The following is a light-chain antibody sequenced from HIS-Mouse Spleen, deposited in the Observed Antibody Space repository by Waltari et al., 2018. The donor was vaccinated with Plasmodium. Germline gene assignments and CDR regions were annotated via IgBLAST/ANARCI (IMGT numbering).Light chain of an antibody. CDR2: GAS. Sequence: EIVLTQSPGTLSLSPGERATLSCRASQSVSRSYLAGYQQKPGQAPRLLIYGASSRATGIPDRFSGSGSGTDFTLTISRLEPEDFAVYYCQQYGSSYTFGQGTKLEIK. CDR3: QQYGSSYT. V-gene: IGKV3-20*01. J-gene: IGKJ2*01. CDR1: QSVSRSY.